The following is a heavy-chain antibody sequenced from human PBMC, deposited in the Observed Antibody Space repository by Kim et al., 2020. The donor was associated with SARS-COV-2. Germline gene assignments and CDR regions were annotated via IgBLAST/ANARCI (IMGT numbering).Heavy chain of an antibody. CDR1: GYTFTNYG. V-gene: IGHV1-18*01. D-gene: IGHD6-13*01. Sequence: ASVKVSCKASGYTFTNYGISWVRQAPGQGLDWMGWISAYNGNTNYAQKLQGRVTMATDTSTSTAYMELRSLRSDDTADYYCARLWPSSWTGGGGGYYGMDVWGQGTTVTVSS. CDR3: ARLWPSSWTGGGGGYYGMDV. J-gene: IGHJ6*02. CDR2: ISAYNGNT.